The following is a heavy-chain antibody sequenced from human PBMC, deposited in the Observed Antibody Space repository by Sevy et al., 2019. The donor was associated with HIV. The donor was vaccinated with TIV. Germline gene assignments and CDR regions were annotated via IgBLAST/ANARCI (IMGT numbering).Heavy chain of an antibody. D-gene: IGHD6-13*01. Sequence: SETLSLTCAVYGGSFSGYYWSWIRQPPGKGREWIGEINHSGSTNYNPSLKSRVTISVDTSKNQFSRKLSTVTAADTAVYYCTRGRGSSWYQGRYYYYYYMDVWGKGTTVTVSS. CDR2: INHSGST. CDR1: GGSFSGYY. J-gene: IGHJ6*03. V-gene: IGHV4-34*01. CDR3: TRGRGSSWYQGRYYYYYYMDV.